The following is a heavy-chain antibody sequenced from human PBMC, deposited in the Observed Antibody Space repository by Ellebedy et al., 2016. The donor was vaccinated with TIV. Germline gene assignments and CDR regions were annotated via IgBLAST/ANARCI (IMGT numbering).Heavy chain of an antibody. Sequence: AASVKVSCKASGYTFTDYYTHWVRQAPGQGLEWMGWINTNSSGTNYAQKFQGLVTMTRDTSISTAYMELSRLRSDDTAVYYCARDGAVTTVFDYWGQGTLVTVSS. CDR1: GYTFTDYY. J-gene: IGHJ4*02. D-gene: IGHD4-17*01. CDR2: INTNSSGT. CDR3: ARDGAVTTVFDY. V-gene: IGHV1-2*04.